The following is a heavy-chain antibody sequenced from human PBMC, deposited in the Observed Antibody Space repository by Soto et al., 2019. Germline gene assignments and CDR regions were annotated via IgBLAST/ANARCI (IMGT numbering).Heavy chain of an antibody. CDR1: GFTFSSYG. Sequence: GGSLRLSCAASGFTFSSYGMHWVRQAPGKGLEWVAVIWYDGSNKYYADSVKGRFTISRDNSKSTLYLQMNSLRAEDTAVYYCARGTYDSSGYYYGEPYFDYWGQGTLVTVSS. V-gene: IGHV3-33*01. D-gene: IGHD3-22*01. J-gene: IGHJ4*02. CDR2: IWYDGSNK. CDR3: ARGTYDSSGYYYGEPYFDY.